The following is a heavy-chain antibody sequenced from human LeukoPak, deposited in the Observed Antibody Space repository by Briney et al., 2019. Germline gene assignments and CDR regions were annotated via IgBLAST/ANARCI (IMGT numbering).Heavy chain of an antibody. D-gene: IGHD4-17*01. CDR2: ISGASSTT. J-gene: IGHJ3*02. CDR3: ARDPNGDYIGAFEI. CDR1: GFTFSSFA. Sequence: GGSLRLSCAASGFTFSSFAMMWLRQAPGKGLEWVSGISGASSTTLYADSVKGRFTISRDNSKNTLYLQMSSLRAEDTAVYYCARDPNGDYIGAFEIWGQGTMVTVSS. V-gene: IGHV3-23*01.